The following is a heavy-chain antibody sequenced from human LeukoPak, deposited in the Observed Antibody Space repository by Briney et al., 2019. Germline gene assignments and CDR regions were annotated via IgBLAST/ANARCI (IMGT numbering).Heavy chain of an antibody. CDR3: ARGKDDSTGHYDAFDI. J-gene: IGHJ3*02. D-gene: IGHD3-22*01. Sequence: ASVKVSCKASGYSFSVNYVHWVRQAPGQGLGYMGWISPKSGDTNFSRRFKGRLTMTSDTSINTVYMEMRKLKSDDTAVYFCARGKDDSTGHYDAFDIWGHGTMVTVSS. CDR1: GYSFSVNY. V-gene: IGHV1-2*02. CDR2: ISPKSGDT.